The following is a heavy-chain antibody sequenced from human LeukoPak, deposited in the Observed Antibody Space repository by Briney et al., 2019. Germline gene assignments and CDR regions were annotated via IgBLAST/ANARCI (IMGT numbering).Heavy chain of an antibody. CDR2: IIPIFGTA. Sequence: ASVKVSCKASGGTFSSYAISWVRQAPGQGLEWMGGIIPIFGTANYAQKFQGRVTITADESTSTAYMELSSLRSEDTAVYYCARPQDVLRFSLRFDYWGQGTLVTVSS. V-gene: IGHV1-69*13. J-gene: IGHJ4*02. CDR1: GGTFSSYA. CDR3: ARPQDVLRFSLRFDY. D-gene: IGHD3-3*01.